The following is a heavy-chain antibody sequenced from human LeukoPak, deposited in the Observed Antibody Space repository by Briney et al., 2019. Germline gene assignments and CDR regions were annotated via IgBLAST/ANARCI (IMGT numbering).Heavy chain of an antibody. CDR1: GDSISSGSYY. J-gene: IGHJ5*02. Sequence: SQTLSLTCTISGDSISSGSYYWSWIRQPAGEGLVWIGRIYRSGRTHYSPSLKSRVAISVDTSKNRFSLRLSCVTAADTAVYYCARDLGGSYSSETWFDPWGQGTLVTVSS. D-gene: IGHD1-26*01. V-gene: IGHV4-61*02. CDR3: ARDLGGSYSSETWFDP. CDR2: IYRSGRT.